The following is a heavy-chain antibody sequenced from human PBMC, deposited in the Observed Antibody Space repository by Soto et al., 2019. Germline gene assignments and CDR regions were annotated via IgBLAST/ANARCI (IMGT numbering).Heavy chain of an antibody. V-gene: IGHV4-30-2*01. Sequence: SETLSLTCAVSGGSISSGGYSWSWIRQPPGKGLEWIGYIYHSGSTYYNPSLKSRVTISVDRSKNQFSLKLSSVTAADTAVYYSARVRPYYYASRRKSICYYFNYRGQRTLVAVCS. CDR2: IYHSGST. J-gene: IGHJ4*02. CDR1: GGSISSGGYS. D-gene: IGHD3-22*01. CDR3: ARVRPYYYASRRKSICYYFNY.